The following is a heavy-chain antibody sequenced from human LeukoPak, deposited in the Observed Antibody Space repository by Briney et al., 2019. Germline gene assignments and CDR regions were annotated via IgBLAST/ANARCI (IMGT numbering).Heavy chain of an antibody. CDR3: ARASGGSCHGY. V-gene: IGHV4-34*01. CDR1: GGFFSGYY. Sequence: SETLSLTCAVYGGFFSGYYRSWIRQPPGKGLEWIGEINHSGSTNYNPSLKSRVTISVDTSKNQFSLKLSSVTAADTAVYYCARASGGSCHGYWGQGTLVTVSS. J-gene: IGHJ4*02. D-gene: IGHD2-15*01. CDR2: INHSGST.